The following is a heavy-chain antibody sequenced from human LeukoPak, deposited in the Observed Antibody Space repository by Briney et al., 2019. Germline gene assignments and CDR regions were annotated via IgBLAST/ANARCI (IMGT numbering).Heavy chain of an antibody. V-gene: IGHV4-59*01. CDR1: GGSISSYY. CDR3: ARGGGYSYGYDYLDY. J-gene: IGHJ4*02. CDR2: IYYNGST. Sequence: SETLSLTCTVSGGSISSYYWSWIRQPPGKGLEWIGYIYYNGSTNYNPSLKSRVTISVDTSKNQFSLKLSSVTAADTAVFYCARGGGYSYGYDYLDYWGQGTLVTVSS. D-gene: IGHD5-18*01.